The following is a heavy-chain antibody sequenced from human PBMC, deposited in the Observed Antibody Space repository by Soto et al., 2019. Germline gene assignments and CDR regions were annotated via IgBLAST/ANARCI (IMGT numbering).Heavy chain of an antibody. CDR3: AKDLSKWELLLRYYFDY. D-gene: IGHD1-26*01. CDR2: ISGSGGST. CDR1: GFTFSSYA. V-gene: IGHV3-23*01. Sequence: GGSLRLSCAASGFTFSSYAMSWVRQAPGKGLEWVSAISGSGGSTYYADSVKGRFTISRDNSKNTLYLQMNSLRAEDTAVYYCAKDLSKWELLLRYYFDYWGQGTLVTVSS. J-gene: IGHJ4*02.